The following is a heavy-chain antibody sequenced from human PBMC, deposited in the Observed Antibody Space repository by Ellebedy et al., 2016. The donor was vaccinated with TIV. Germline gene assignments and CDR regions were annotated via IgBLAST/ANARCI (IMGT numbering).Heavy chain of an antibody. D-gene: IGHD3-10*01. CDR2: IKHDGGQK. J-gene: IGHJ4*02. CDR1: GFTFSNYW. V-gene: IGHV3-7*03. CDR3: ASAMGRGSY. Sequence: GGSLRLSCAASGFTFSNYWMNWVRQAPGKGLEWVASIKHDGGQKYYVDSVKGRFPISRDNAKNSLYLQMNSLRAEDTAVYYCASAMGRGSYWGQGTLVTVSS.